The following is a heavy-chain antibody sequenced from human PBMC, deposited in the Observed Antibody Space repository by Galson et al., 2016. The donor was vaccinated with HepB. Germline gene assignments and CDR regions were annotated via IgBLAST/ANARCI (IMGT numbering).Heavy chain of an antibody. CDR1: GVSMTYYY. Sequence: ETLSLTCTVSGVSMTYYYWNWIRQPPGKGLEWIGYISNSGSTNYNPSLKSRVTISIDTSKNRFSLKLTSLTAADTALYYCARQGIITMLRGYFDDWGQGTLVTVSS. V-gene: IGHV4-59*08. CDR3: ARQGIITMLRGYFDD. J-gene: IGHJ4*02. D-gene: IGHD3-10*01. CDR2: ISNSGST.